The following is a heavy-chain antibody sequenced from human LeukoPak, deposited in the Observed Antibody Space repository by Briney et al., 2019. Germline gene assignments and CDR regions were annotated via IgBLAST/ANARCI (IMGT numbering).Heavy chain of an antibody. CDR3: ARDPDHDDRRGDY. V-gene: IGHV4-59*12. CDR2: IYYSGST. J-gene: IGHJ4*01. D-gene: IGHD1-14*01. Sequence: SETLSLTCTVSGGSISSYYWSWIRQPPGKGLEWIGYIYYSGSTYYNPSLKSRVTISVDTSKNQFSLKLSSVTAADTAVYYCARDPDHDDRRGDYWGHGILVTVSS. CDR1: GGSISSYY.